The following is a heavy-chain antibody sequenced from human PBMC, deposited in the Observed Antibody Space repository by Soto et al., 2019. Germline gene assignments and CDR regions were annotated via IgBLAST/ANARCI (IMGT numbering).Heavy chain of an antibody. CDR1: GGSISSTNW. Sequence: QVHLRESAPGPVKSSGTLSLSCTVSGGSISSTNWWTWVRQSPGKGLEWIGEIYHTGSTTYNPSLTGRVTMSVDTSNNQFSLKLRYVTAADTAMYYCATLPPRIELAVLPIPTWGQGTLVTVSA. V-gene: IGHV4-4*02. J-gene: IGHJ5*02. D-gene: IGHD2-8*02. CDR3: ATLPPRIELAVLPIPT. CDR2: IYHTGST.